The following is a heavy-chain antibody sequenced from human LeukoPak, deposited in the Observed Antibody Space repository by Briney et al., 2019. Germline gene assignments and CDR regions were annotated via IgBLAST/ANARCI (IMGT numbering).Heavy chain of an antibody. Sequence: GGSLRLSCAASGFTFSSYWMHWVRQAPGKGLEWVSAISGSGGSTYYADSVKGRFTISRDNAKNSLYLQMNSLRVEDTAVFYCARDRGGTDDFWSGYYTGYFDYWGQGTLVTVSS. CDR1: GFTFSSYW. CDR2: ISGSGGST. CDR3: ARDRGGTDDFWSGYYTGYFDY. V-gene: IGHV3-23*01. J-gene: IGHJ4*02. D-gene: IGHD3-3*01.